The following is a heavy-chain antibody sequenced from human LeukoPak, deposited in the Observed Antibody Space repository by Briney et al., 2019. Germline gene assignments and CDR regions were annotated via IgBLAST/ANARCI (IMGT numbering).Heavy chain of an antibody. CDR3: ARKGRQIDAFDI. CDR1: GFTFSSYS. V-gene: IGHV3-21*04. Sequence: GGSLRLSCAASGFTFSSYSMNWVRQAPGKGLEWVSSISSSSSYIYYADSVKGRFTISRDNAKNSLYLQMNSLRAEDTAVYYCARKGRQIDAFDIWGQGTMVTVSS. J-gene: IGHJ3*02. CDR2: ISSSSSYI.